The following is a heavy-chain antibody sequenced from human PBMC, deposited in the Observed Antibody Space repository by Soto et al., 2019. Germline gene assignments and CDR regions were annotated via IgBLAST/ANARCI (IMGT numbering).Heavy chain of an antibody. CDR2: IYYSGST. V-gene: IGHV4-31*03. Sequence: SETLSLTCTVSGGSISSGGYYWSWIRQHPGKGLEWNGYIYYSGSTYYNPSLKSRVTISVDTSKNQFSLKLSSVTAADTAVYYCARAHSQLNYYDSSGYYYFDYWGQGTLVTVSS. D-gene: IGHD3-22*01. J-gene: IGHJ4*02. CDR1: GGSISSGGYY. CDR3: ARAHSQLNYYDSSGYYYFDY.